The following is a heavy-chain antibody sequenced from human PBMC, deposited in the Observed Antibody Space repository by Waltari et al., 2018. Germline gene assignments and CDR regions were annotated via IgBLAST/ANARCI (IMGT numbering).Heavy chain of an antibody. CDR3: ASTVYDYVWGSYRSTPRYYFDY. J-gene: IGHJ4*02. D-gene: IGHD3-16*02. CDR1: GYSISSGYY. CDR2: IYHSGGT. V-gene: IGHV4-38-2*01. Sequence: QVQLQESGPGLVKPSETLSLTCAVSGYSISSGYYWGWIRQPPGKGLEWIGSIYHSGGTYHNPSLKSGVTISVDTSKNQFSLKLSSVTAADTAVYYCASTVYDYVWGSYRSTPRYYFDYWGQGTLVTVSS.